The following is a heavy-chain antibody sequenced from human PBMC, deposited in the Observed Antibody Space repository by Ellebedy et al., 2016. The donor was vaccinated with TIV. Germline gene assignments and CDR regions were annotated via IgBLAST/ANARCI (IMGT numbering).Heavy chain of an antibody. D-gene: IGHD3-9*01. V-gene: IGHV4-59*08. Sequence: MPSETLSLTCTVSGGSISTYYWSWTRQPPGQGLEWIGYIYYSGYTEYNPSLKSRVTISLATSKDQFSLRLSSVTAADTAVYYCARGPLRYFDWVYYYHGMDVWGQGTTVTVSS. J-gene: IGHJ6*02. CDR3: ARGPLRYFDWVYYYHGMDV. CDR1: GGSISTYY. CDR2: IYYSGYT.